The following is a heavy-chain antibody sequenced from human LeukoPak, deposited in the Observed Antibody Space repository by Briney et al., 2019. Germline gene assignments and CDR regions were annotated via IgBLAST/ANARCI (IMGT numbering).Heavy chain of an antibody. CDR2: IVVGSGNT. V-gene: IGHV1-58*02. J-gene: IGHJ4*02. CDR3: AGTPWFGELTLDY. Sequence: SVKVSCKASGFTFTSSTIQWVRQARGQRLEWIGWIVVGSGNTNYAQKFQERVIITRDMSTTTVYMELSSLRSEDTAVYYCAGTPWFGELTLDYWGQGTLVTVSS. D-gene: IGHD3-10*01. CDR1: GFTFTSST.